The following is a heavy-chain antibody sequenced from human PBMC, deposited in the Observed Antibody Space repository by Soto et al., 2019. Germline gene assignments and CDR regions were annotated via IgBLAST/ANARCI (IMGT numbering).Heavy chain of an antibody. D-gene: IGHD3-16*01. J-gene: IGHJ3*02. CDR1: GFTFSSYG. Sequence: QVQLVESGGGVVQPGRSLRLSCAASGFTFSSYGMHWVRQAPGKGLEWVAVISYDGSNKYYADSVKGRFTISRDNSKNTLYLQMNSLRAEDTAVYYCAKGFSPSTSDAFDIWGRGTMVTVPS. CDR3: AKGFSPSTSDAFDI. CDR2: ISYDGSNK. V-gene: IGHV3-30*18.